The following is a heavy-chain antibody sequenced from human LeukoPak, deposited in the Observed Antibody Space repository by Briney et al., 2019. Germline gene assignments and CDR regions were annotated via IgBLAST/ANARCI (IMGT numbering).Heavy chain of an antibody. CDR3: ARDLVWGAYGMDV. V-gene: IGHV3-21*01. J-gene: IGHJ6*02. CDR2: ISSSSSYI. CDR1: GFTFSSYS. D-gene: IGHD3-16*01. Sequence: GGSLRLSCAASGFTFSSYSMNWVRQAPGKGLEWVSSISSSSSYIYYADSVKGRFTISSDNAKNSLYLQMNSLRAEDTAVYYCARDLVWGAYGMDVWGQGTTVTVSS.